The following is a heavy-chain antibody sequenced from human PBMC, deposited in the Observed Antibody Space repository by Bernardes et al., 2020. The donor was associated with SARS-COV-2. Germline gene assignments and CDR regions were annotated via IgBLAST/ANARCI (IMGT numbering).Heavy chain of an antibody. Sequence: SGPTLLRPTETLTVTITFSGFSLRPRGVCVSWIRQPPGKALEWLARIDWDDDKYYNTSLKTRLTISKDTSKNQVILAMTNMDPADTATYYCARTPTVTTSYYFDFWGQGNLVTVSS. CDR1: GFSLRPRGVC. CDR2: IDWDDDK. CDR3: ARTPTVTTSYYFDF. V-gene: IGHV2-70*11. D-gene: IGHD4-17*01. J-gene: IGHJ4*02.